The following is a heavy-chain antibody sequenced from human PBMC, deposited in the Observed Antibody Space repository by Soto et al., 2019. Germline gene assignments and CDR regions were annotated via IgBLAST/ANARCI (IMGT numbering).Heavy chain of an antibody. CDR2: IKSQADGGTT. CDR3: ATPPGYWGSAHFDF. D-gene: IGHD7-27*01. J-gene: IGHJ4*02. Sequence: EVQLVESGGGLVKPGGSLRLSCAVSGLTFSNAWMDWVRQAPGKGLEWVGRIKSQADGGTTDYAAPVKGRFTISRDDSKNTVFLQMNSLKTEDTAVYYCATPPGYWGSAHFDFWGQGTLVTVSS. V-gene: IGHV3-15*07. CDR1: GLTFSNAW.